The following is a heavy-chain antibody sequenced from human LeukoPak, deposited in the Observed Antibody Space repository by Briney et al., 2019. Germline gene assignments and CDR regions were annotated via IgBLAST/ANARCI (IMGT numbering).Heavy chain of an antibody. V-gene: IGHV4-61*02. CDR3: ARGGPRGLAAAGTTPRFDP. CDR2: IYTSGST. Sequence: SETLSLTCAVSGGSISSGGYYWSWIRQPAGKGLEWIGRIYTSGSTNYNPSLKSRVTMSVDTSKNQFSLKLSSVTAADTAVYYCARGGPRGLAAAGTTPRFDPWGQGTLVTVSS. J-gene: IGHJ5*02. D-gene: IGHD6-13*01. CDR1: GGSISSGGYY.